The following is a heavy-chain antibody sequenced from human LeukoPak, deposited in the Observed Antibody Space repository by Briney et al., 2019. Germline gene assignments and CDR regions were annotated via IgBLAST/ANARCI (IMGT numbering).Heavy chain of an antibody. CDR2: INHSGST. Sequence: SETLSLTCAVYGGSFSGYYWSWIRQPPGKGLEWIGEINHSGSTNYNPSLKSRVTISVDTSKNQFSLKLSSVTAADTAVYYCASLNSNIVVVPAAMGIWSNDAFDIRGQGTMVTVSS. V-gene: IGHV4-34*01. J-gene: IGHJ3*02. CDR1: GGSFSGYY. D-gene: IGHD2-2*01. CDR3: ASLNSNIVVVPAAMGIWSNDAFDI.